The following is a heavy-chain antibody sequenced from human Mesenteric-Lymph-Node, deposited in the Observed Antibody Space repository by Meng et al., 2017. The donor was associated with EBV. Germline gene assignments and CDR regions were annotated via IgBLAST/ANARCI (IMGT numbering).Heavy chain of an antibody. V-gene: IGHV4-4*02. CDR2: IYHSGTT. D-gene: IGHD2-15*01. Sequence: QLHGSRPRLVKPSGPLSLTVAASGAPISSNYWWSWVRQPPGKGLEWIGEIYHSGTTNYNPSLKSRVTISVDNSKNQFSLKLSFVTAADTAVYYCAREACSGGSCYSNGMDVWGQGTTVTVSS. CDR1: GAPISSNYW. J-gene: IGHJ6*02. CDR3: AREACSGGSCYSNGMDV.